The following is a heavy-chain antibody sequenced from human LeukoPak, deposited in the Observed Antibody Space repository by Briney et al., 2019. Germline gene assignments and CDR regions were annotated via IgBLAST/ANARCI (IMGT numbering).Heavy chain of an antibody. CDR1: GYSISSSNW. CDR2: IYYSGSA. V-gene: IGHV4-28*01. J-gene: IGHJ4*02. CDR3: TRRLGGSGSYYY. D-gene: IGHD3-10*01. Sequence: SDTLSLTCAVSGYSISSSNWWGWIRQPPGKGLEWIGYIYYSGSAYYNTSLNSRVTMSVDTSKNQFSLKLSSVTAVDTAVYYCTRRLGGSGSYYYWGQGTLVTVSS.